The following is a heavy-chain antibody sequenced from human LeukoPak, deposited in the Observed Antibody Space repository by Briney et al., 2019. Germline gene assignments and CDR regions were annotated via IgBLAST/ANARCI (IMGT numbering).Heavy chain of an antibody. CDR1: GGSISSSSYY. CDR3: ARALIRYSSSWYYFDY. CDR2: IYYSGST. J-gene: IGHJ4*02. V-gene: IGHV4-30-4*08. D-gene: IGHD6-13*01. Sequence: SETLSLTCTVSGGSISSSSYYWGWIRQHPGKGLEWIGYIYYSGSTYYNPSLKSRVTISVDTSKNQFSLKLSSVTAADTAVYYCARALIRYSSSWYYFDYWGQGTLVTVSS.